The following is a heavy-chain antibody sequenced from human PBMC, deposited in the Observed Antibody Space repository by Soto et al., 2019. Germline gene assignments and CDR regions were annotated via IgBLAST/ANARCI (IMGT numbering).Heavy chain of an antibody. CDR1: GGSISGYY. Sequence: SETLSLTCTVSGGSISGYYWSWIRQPPGKGLEWIGYIYYSGSTNYNPSLKSRVTISVDTSKNQFSLKLSSVTAADTAVYYCARDRVPLRYFDWLSEGYYYYMDVWGKGTTVTVSS. V-gene: IGHV4-59*01. CDR2: IYYSGST. D-gene: IGHD3-9*01. CDR3: ARDRVPLRYFDWLSEGYYYYMDV. J-gene: IGHJ6*03.